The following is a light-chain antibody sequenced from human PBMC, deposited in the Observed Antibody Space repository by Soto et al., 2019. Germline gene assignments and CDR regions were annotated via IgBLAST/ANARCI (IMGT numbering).Light chain of an antibody. Sequence: EIVLTQSPGTLSLSPGERATLSCMASQSVSSSYLAWYQQKPGQAPRLLIYGASSRATGIPDRFSGSGSGTDFTHTISSLEPEDFAVYYCQQYGSSPRLTFGGGTKVEIK. CDR2: GAS. V-gene: IGKV3-20*01. CDR1: QSVSSSY. CDR3: QQYGSSPRLT. J-gene: IGKJ4*01.